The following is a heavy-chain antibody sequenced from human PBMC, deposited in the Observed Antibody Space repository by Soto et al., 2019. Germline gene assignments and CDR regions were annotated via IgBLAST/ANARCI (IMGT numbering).Heavy chain of an antibody. Sequence: QVQLVQSGAEVKKPGASVKVSCKASGYTFTSYDINWVRQATGQGLEWMGWMNPNSGNTGYAQKFQGRVTMTSNTSISTAYMELSSLRSEDTAVYYCARGQYCSSTSCYSDAFDIWGQGTMVTVSS. V-gene: IGHV1-8*01. CDR3: ARGQYCSSTSCYSDAFDI. CDR2: MNPNSGNT. D-gene: IGHD2-2*01. CDR1: GYTFTSYD. J-gene: IGHJ3*02.